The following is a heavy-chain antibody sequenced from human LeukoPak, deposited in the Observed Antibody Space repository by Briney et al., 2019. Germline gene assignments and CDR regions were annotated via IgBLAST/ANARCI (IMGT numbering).Heavy chain of an antibody. D-gene: IGHD3-9*01. V-gene: IGHV4-4*02. CDR3: ARVVLRYFDWLLLTTYFDY. J-gene: IGHJ4*02. Sequence: SETLSLTCAVPGGSISSSNWWSWVRQPPGKGLEWIGEINHSGSTNYNPSLKSRVTISVDTSKNQFSLKLSSVTAADTAVYYCARVVLRYFDWLLLTTYFDYWGQGTLVTVSS. CDR1: GGSISSSNW. CDR2: INHSGST.